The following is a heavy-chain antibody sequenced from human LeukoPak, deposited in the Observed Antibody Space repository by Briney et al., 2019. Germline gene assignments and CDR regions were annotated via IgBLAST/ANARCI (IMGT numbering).Heavy chain of an antibody. V-gene: IGHV4-59*01. Sequence: SETLSLTCTVSGDSISDYYWNWIRQPPGKGLEWIGSIHYSGTTNYNPSLKSRVTISVDTPKNQFSLKLNSVTAADTTVYYCARDVTGSYRPTFDYWDQGTPVTVSS. CDR2: IHYSGTT. J-gene: IGHJ4*02. D-gene: IGHD1-26*01. CDR1: GDSISDYY. CDR3: ARDVTGSYRPTFDY.